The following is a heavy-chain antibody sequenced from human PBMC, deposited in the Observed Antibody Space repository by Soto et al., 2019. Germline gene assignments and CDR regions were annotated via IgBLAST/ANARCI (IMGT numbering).Heavy chain of an antibody. V-gene: IGHV1-69*06. CDR3: AGRCDGTNCLAHFDY. Sequence: SVKVSCQASGGTFNNYVINWVRQAPGQGLEWMAGIIPIFDTPNYAQKFQGRVTITADKSTSTAYMELNSLRSEDTAVYYCAGRCDGTNCLAHFDYWGQGTLVTVSS. D-gene: IGHD2-2*01. J-gene: IGHJ4*02. CDR2: IIPIFDTP. CDR1: GGTFNNYV.